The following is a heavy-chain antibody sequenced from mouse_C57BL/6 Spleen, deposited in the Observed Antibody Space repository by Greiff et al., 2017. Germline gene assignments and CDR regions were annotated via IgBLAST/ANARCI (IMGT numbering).Heavy chain of an antibody. J-gene: IGHJ2*01. CDR1: GYSITSGYY. Sequence: EVQLQESGPGLVKPSQSLSLTCSVTGYSITSGYYWNWIRQFPGNKLEWMGYISYDGSNNYNPSLKNRISITRDTSKNQFFLKLNSVTTEDTATYYCARGRTVFYFDYWGQGTTLTVSS. CDR3: ARGRTVFYFDY. V-gene: IGHV3-6*01. CDR2: ISYDGSN.